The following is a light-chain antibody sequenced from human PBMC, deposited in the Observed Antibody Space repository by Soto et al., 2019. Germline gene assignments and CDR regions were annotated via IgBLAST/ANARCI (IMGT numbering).Light chain of an antibody. J-gene: IGKJ4*02. CDR1: QSVSSSY. V-gene: IGKV3-20*01. CDR3: QQYGSSGT. Sequence: EIVLTQSPATLSLSPGERATLSCRASQSVSSSYLAWYQQKPGQAPRLLIYGASSRATGIPDRFSGSGSGTDFTLTISRLEPEDFAVYYCQQYGSSGTFGRGTKVEIK. CDR2: GAS.